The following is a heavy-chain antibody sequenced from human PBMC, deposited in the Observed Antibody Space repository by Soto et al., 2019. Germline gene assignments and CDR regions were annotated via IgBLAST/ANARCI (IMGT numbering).Heavy chain of an antibody. J-gene: IGHJ4*02. V-gene: IGHV3-23*01. Sequence: EVQLLESGGGLVQPGGSLRLSCAASGFTFSNYAMDWVRQAPGKGLEWVSAISNSFSDGNTHYADSVKGRFTISRDTDKNTVFLEMNSLRAEDTAVYYCAKVFSPEGGNYFDHWGQGTLVTVSS. CDR2: ISNSFSDGNT. CDR1: GFTFSNYA. CDR3: AKVFSPEGGNYFDH.